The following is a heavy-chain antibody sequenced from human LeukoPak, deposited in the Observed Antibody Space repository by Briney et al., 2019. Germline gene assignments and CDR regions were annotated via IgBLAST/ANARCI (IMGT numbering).Heavy chain of an antibody. CDR2: ISGSGGST. Sequence: GGSLRLSCAASGFTFSSYGMHWVRQAPGKGLECVSAISGSGGSTYYADSVKGRFTISRDNSKNTLDLQMISLRAEDTAVYYCARDQGAWGYGYNFDYWGQGILVTVSS. J-gene: IGHJ4*02. V-gene: IGHV3-23*01. D-gene: IGHD3-16*01. CDR1: GFTFSSYG. CDR3: ARDQGAWGYGYNFDY.